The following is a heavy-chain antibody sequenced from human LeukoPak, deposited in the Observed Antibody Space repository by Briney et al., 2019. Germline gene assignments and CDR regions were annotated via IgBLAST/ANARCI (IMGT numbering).Heavy chain of an antibody. D-gene: IGHD1-26*01. J-gene: IGHJ4*02. V-gene: IGHV1-46*01. CDR1: GYTFTSYY. CDR3: ARDSPISGSYYGGLGY. Sequence: ASVKVSCKASGYTFTSYYMHWVRQAPGQGLEWMGIINPSGGSTSYAQRFQGRVTMTRDTSTSTVYMELSSLRSEDTAVYYCARDSPISGSYYGGLGYWGQGTLVTVSS. CDR2: INPSGGST.